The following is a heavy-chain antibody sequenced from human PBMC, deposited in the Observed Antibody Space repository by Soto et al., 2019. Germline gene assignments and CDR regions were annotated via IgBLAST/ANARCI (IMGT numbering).Heavy chain of an antibody. CDR3: ARYRFSGNKWSKFDY. CDR2: IYHTGST. Sequence: QVQLLQSGPGLVKPSQTLSLTCTVSGVTVSSDAYYWSWIRQHPGKGLEWIGNIYHTGSTYYSPYLKSRVVISLDTSKNQFSLTLTTVTAADTAVYYCARYRFSGNKWSKFDYWGQGTLVTVSS. D-gene: IGHD3-16*02. V-gene: IGHV4-31*03. J-gene: IGHJ4*02. CDR1: GVTVSSDAYY.